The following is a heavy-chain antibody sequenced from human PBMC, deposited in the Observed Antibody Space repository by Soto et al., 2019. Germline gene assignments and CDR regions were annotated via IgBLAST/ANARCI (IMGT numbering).Heavy chain of an antibody. D-gene: IGHD2-2*01. J-gene: IGHJ1*01. Sequence: ASVKVSCKASGGTFSSYTISWVRQAPGQGLEWMGRIIPILGIANYAQKFQGRVTITADKSTSTAYMELSSLRSEDTAVYYCARDDIVVVPAAKQAKDMEYFQHWGQGTLVTVSS. CDR1: GGTFSSYT. CDR2: IIPILGIA. CDR3: ARDDIVVVPAAKQAKDMEYFQH. V-gene: IGHV1-69*04.